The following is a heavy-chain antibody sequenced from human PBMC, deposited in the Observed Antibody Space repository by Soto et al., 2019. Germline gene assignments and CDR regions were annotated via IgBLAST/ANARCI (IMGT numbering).Heavy chain of an antibody. CDR3: ARFEYYYDSSGYRRYYGMDV. J-gene: IGHJ6*02. CDR2: IIPIFGTA. Sequence: SVKVSCKASGGTFSSYAISWVRQAPGQGLEWMGGIIPIFGTANYAQKFQGRVTITADESTSTAYMELSSLRSEDTAVYYCARFEYYYDSSGYRRYYGMDVWGQGTTVTVSS. CDR1: GGTFSSYA. V-gene: IGHV1-69*13. D-gene: IGHD3-22*01.